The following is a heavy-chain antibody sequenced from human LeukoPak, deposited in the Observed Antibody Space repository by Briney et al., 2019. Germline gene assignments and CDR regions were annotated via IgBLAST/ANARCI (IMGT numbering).Heavy chain of an antibody. Sequence: ASVKVSCKACVYTFIRYGILWVLHAAGPGLECIVWIRDYCDIANYAQNLQDRVTMTTDTSTPTADMDLRSLRSDDTAVYYCARDRESRYYYYMDVWGKGTTVTVSS. J-gene: IGHJ6*03. V-gene: IGHV1-18*01. D-gene: IGHD2-2*01. CDR1: VYTFIRYG. CDR3: ARDRESRYYYYMDV. CDR2: IRDYCDIA.